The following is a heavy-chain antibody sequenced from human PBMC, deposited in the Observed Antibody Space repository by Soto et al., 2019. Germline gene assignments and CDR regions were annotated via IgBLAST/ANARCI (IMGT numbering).Heavy chain of an antibody. J-gene: IGHJ4*02. CDR3: ARLPVAVAAPSFDY. CDR1: GGSISSYY. Sequence: LSLTCTVSGGSISSYYWSWIRQPPGKGLEWIGYIYYSGSTNYNPSLKSRVTISVDTSKNQFSLKLSSVTAADTAVYYCARLPVAVAAPSFDYWGQGTLVTVSS. V-gene: IGHV4-59*01. CDR2: IYYSGST. D-gene: IGHD6-19*01.